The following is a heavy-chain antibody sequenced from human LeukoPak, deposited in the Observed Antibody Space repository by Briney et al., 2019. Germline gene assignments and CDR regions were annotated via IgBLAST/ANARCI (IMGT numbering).Heavy chain of an antibody. J-gene: IGHJ6*03. D-gene: IGHD3-3*01. V-gene: IGHV3-30-3*01. CDR3: AMSPPKTYDFWSGLYYMDV. CDR2: ISYDGTKK. Sequence: GGSLRLSCVASAFTFSSYVMHWVRQAPGKGLEWVAVISYDGTKKYYVDSVKGRFTISRDNSKNTLYLQMNSLRGEDTAVYYCAMSPPKTYDFWSGLYYMDVWGKGTTVTVSS. CDR1: AFTFSSYV.